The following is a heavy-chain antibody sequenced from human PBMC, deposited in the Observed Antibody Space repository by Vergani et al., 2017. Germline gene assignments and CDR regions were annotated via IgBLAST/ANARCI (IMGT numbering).Heavy chain of an antibody. J-gene: IGHJ5*02. Sequence: QVQLQQWGAGLLKPSETLSLTCAVYGGSFSGYYWSWIRQPPGKGLEWIGEINHSGSTNYNPSLKSRVTISVDTSKNQFSLKLSSVTAADTAVYYCARGGEVMVAATRGAWFDPWGQGTLVTVSS. CDR3: ARGGEVMVAATRGAWFDP. D-gene: IGHD2-15*01. CDR1: GGSFSGYY. CDR2: INHSGST. V-gene: IGHV4-34*01.